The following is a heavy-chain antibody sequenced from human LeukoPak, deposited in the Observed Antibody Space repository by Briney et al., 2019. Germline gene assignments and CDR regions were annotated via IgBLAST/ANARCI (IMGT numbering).Heavy chain of an antibody. CDR2: INPNSGGT. D-gene: IGHD1-26*01. CDR1: GYTFTGYY. J-gene: IGHJ3*02. V-gene: IGHV1-2*02. Sequence: ASVKVSCKASGYTFTGYYMHWVRQAPGQGLEWMGWINPNSGGTNYAQKFQGRVTMTRDTSISTAYMELSRLRSDDTAVYYCARDAGLLRRNDAFDIWGQGTMVTVSS. CDR3: ARDAGLLRRNDAFDI.